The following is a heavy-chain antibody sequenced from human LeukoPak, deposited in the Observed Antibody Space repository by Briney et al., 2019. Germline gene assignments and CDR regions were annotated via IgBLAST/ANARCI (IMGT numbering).Heavy chain of an antibody. CDR3: ARRGKVGAYDY. V-gene: IGHV4-4*09. D-gene: IGHD1-26*01. Sequence: PSETLSLTCTVSGGSISSYYWSWIRQPPGKGLEWIGYIYTSGSTNYNPSLKSRVTISVDTSKNQLSLKLSSVTAADTAVYYCARRGKVGAYDYWGQGTLVTVSS. CDR2: IYTSGST. J-gene: IGHJ4*02. CDR1: GGSISSYY.